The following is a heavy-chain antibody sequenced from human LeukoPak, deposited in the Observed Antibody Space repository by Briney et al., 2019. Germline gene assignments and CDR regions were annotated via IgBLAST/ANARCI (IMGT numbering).Heavy chain of an antibody. D-gene: IGHD6-13*01. Sequence: ASVKVSCKASGYTFTSYGISWVRQAPGQGLEWMGWISAYNGNTNYAQKLQGRVTMTTDTSTSTAYLELRSLRSDDTAVYYCARGTVAAAGTGNFDYWGQGTLVTVSS. CDR2: ISAYNGNT. V-gene: IGHV1-18*01. CDR1: GYTFTSYG. CDR3: ARGTVAAAGTGNFDY. J-gene: IGHJ4*02.